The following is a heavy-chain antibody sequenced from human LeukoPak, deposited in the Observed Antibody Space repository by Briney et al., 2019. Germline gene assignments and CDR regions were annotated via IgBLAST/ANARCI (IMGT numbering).Heavy chain of an antibody. CDR2: ISTDNGNT. CDR1: GYTFTSYG. Sequence: ASVKVSCKASGYTFTSYGITWERQAPGQGLEWMGWISTDNGNTNYAQKLQDRVTMTTDRSTNTAYMELRSLRSDDTAVYYCARDLRSPRGCPGNYWGQGTLVTVSS. J-gene: IGHJ4*02. V-gene: IGHV1-18*01. CDR3: ARDLRSPRGCPGNY. D-gene: IGHD6-19*01.